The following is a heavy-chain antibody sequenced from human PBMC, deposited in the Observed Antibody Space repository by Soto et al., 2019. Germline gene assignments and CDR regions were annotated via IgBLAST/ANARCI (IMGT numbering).Heavy chain of an antibody. CDR3: ARDQDPIAYYDSSGLDY. D-gene: IGHD3-22*01. V-gene: IGHV1-46*01. CDR2: INPSGGST. CDR1: GYTFTSYY. Sequence: ASVKVSCKASGYTFTSYYMHWVRQAPGQGLEWMGIINPSGGSTSYAQKFQGRVTMTRDTSTSTVYMELSSLRSEDTAVYYCARDQDPIAYYDSSGLDYWGQGTLVTVSS. J-gene: IGHJ4*02.